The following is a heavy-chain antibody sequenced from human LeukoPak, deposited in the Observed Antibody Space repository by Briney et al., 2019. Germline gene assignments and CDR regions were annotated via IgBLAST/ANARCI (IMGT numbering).Heavy chain of an antibody. D-gene: IGHD6-13*01. V-gene: IGHV3-33*01. J-gene: IGHJ4*02. CDR1: GFTFSSYG. Sequence: GGSLRPSCAASGFTFSSYGMHWVRQAPGKGLEWVAVIWYDGSNKYYADSVKGRFTISRDNSKNTLYLQMNSLRAEDTAVYYCAREPYSSSWYYFDYWGQGTLVTVSS. CDR2: IWYDGSNK. CDR3: AREPYSSSWYYFDY.